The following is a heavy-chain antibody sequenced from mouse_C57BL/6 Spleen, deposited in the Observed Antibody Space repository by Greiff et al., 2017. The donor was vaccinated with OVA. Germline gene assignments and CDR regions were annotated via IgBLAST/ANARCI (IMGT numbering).Heavy chain of an antibody. D-gene: IGHD1-1*01. CDR2: INPNNGGT. V-gene: IGHV1-26*01. Sequence: EVQLQQSGPELVKPGASVKISCKASGYTFTDYYMNWVKQSHGKSLEWIGDINPNNGGTSYNQKFKGKATLTVDKSSSTAYMELRSLTSEDSAVYDCARWGTTVVGYFDVWGTGTTVTVSS. CDR3: ARWGTTVVGYFDV. CDR1: GYTFTDYY. J-gene: IGHJ1*03.